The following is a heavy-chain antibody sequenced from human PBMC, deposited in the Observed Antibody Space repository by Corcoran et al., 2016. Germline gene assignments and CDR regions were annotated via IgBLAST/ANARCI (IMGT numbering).Heavy chain of an antibody. J-gene: IGHJ4*02. CDR3: ARNYDSSGYYFDY. Sequence: QVQLVESGGGVVQPGRSLRLSCAASGFTFSSYGMHWVRQAPGKGLEWVAVIGYDGSNKYYADSVKGRFTISRDNSKNTLYLQMHSLNAEDTAVYYCARNYDSSGYYFDYCGQGPLVTVSS. CDR1: GFTFSSYG. CDR2: IGYDGSNK. D-gene: IGHD3-22*01. V-gene: IGHV3-33*01.